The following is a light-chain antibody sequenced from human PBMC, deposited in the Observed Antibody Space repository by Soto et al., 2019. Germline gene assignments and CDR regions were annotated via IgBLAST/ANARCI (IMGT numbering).Light chain of an antibody. CDR1: QTIGSW. CDR2: DAS. Sequence: DIQMTQSPSSLSASVGDRVTITCRASQTIGSWLAWYQQKPREAPKLLIYDASSLQSGVPSRFGGIESGTEFTLSISSLQPDDFATYYCQQYSNYPITFGQGTRLEIK. J-gene: IGKJ5*01. V-gene: IGKV1-5*01. CDR3: QQYSNYPIT.